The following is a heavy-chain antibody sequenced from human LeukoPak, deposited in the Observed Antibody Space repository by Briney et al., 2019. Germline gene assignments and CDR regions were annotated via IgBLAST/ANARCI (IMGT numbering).Heavy chain of an antibody. CDR1: GGSISSYY. J-gene: IGHJ4*02. Sequence: SETLSLTCTVSGGSISSYYWSWIRQPPGKGLEWIGYINYSGSTNYNPSLKSRVTISVDTSKNQFSLKLSSVTAADTAVYYCARGRYYYGSGSSQPYFDYWGQGTLVTVSS. V-gene: IGHV4-59*01. CDR3: ARGRYYYGSGSSQPYFDY. CDR2: INYSGST. D-gene: IGHD3-10*01.